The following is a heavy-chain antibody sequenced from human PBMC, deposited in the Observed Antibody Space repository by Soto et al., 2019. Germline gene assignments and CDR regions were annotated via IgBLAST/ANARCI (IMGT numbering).Heavy chain of an antibody. CDR1: GYTFTNYE. J-gene: IGHJ5*02. CDR3: ARMAASGSLNWFDP. V-gene: IGHV1-8*01. D-gene: IGHD3-10*01. Sequence: ASVKVSCKASGYTFTNYEINWVRQATGQGLEWMGWMNPGSGSTGYAHKFQGRVTMTRNISISTAYMELSRLGSDDTAIYYCARMAASGSLNWFDPWGQGTLVTVSS. CDR2: MNPGSGST.